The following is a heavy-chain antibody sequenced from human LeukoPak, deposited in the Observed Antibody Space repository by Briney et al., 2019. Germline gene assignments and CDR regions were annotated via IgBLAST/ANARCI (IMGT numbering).Heavy chain of an antibody. D-gene: IGHD3-10*01. CDR2: ISHDGSKK. J-gene: IGHJ4*02. CDR1: GFAFSSYA. CDR3: AKDWKFYYVSGSFFPDN. V-gene: IGHV3-30-3*01. Sequence: GRSLRLSCAASGFAFSSYAVHWVRQAPGKGLECVAVISHDGSKKYYTYFVKGRFTISRDNSKNTLYLHMNSLIPEDTAVYFCAKDWKFYYVSGSFFPDNWGQGTLVTVSS.